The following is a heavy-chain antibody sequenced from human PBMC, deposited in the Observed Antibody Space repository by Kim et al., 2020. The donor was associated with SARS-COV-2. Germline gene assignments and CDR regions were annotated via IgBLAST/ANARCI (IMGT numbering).Heavy chain of an antibody. Sequence: YYADSVKGRFTISRDNAKNSLYLQRNSLRAEDTAVYYCARTTLEGGWFDPWGQGTLVTVSS. CDR3: ARTTLEGGWFDP. V-gene: IGHV3-21*01. J-gene: IGHJ5*02. D-gene: IGHD1-26*01.